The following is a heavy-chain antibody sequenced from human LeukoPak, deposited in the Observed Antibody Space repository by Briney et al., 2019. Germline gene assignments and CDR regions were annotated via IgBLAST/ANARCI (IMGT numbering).Heavy chain of an antibody. D-gene: IGHD3-16*02. J-gene: IGHJ4*02. CDR1: GFTFSNYW. V-gene: IGHV3-7*05. CDR2: IRQDGSEK. Sequence: GGSLRLSCAASGFTFSNYWMTWVRQAPGRGLEWVAIIRQDGSEKYYVDSVKGRFTISRDDAKNSLYLQMNSLRAEDTAVYYCARDYVWGSDRYTDYWGQGTLVTVSS. CDR3: ARDYVWGSDRYTDY.